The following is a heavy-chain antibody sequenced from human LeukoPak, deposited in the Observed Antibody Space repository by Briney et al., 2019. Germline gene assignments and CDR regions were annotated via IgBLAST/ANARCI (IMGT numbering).Heavy chain of an antibody. J-gene: IGHJ4*02. V-gene: IGHV4-38-2*02. Sequence: SETLSLTCTVSGYSISSGYYWGWIRQPPGKGLEWIGSIYHSGSTYYNPSLKSRVTISVDTSKNQFSLKLSSVTAADTAVYYCGRGVARSSKFHFSYYFDYWGQGTLVTVSS. CDR1: GYSISSGYY. D-gene: IGHD6-6*01. CDR3: GRGVARSSKFHFSYYFDY. CDR2: IYHSGST.